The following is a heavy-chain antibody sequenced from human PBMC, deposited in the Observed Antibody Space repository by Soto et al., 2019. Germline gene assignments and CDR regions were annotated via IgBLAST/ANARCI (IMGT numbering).Heavy chain of an antibody. CDR2: ISGSGGST. V-gene: IGHV3-23*01. CDR3: AKDTGGSGSGYYYYYGMDV. CDR1: GFTFSSYA. J-gene: IGHJ6*02. D-gene: IGHD3-10*01. Sequence: GGSLRLSCAASGFTFSSYAMSWVRQAPGKGLEWVSAISGSGGSTYYADSVKGRFTISRDNSKNTLYLQMNSLRAEDTAVYYCAKDTGGSGSGYYYYYGMDVWGQGTTVTVS.